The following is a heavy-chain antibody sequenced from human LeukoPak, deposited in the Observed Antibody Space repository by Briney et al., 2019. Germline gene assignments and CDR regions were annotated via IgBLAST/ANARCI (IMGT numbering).Heavy chain of an antibody. CDR2: ISSGSRYI. V-gene: IGHV3-21*01. J-gene: IGHJ6*02. CDR1: GFTFSTYS. CDR3: AREGYYSGMDV. Sequence: GGSLRLSCAASGFTFSTYSMNWVRQAPGKGVEWVSSISSGSRYIYYADSVKGRFTISRDNAKNSLYLQMNSLRAEDTAVYYCAREGYYSGMDVWGQGTTVTVSS.